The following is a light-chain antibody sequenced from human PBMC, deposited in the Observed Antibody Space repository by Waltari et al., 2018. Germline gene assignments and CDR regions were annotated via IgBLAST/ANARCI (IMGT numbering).Light chain of an antibody. J-gene: IGLJ3*02. CDR1: NNNVGNEG. Sequence: QAGLTQPPWVSKGLRQTATLTCTGNNNNVGNEGATWLQQHQGHPPKLLFYRNNNRPSGISERFSASRSGSTASLTITGLQTEDEADYYCSAWDSSLSAWVFGGGTKLTVL. CDR3: SAWDSSLSAWV. V-gene: IGLV10-54*04. CDR2: RNN.